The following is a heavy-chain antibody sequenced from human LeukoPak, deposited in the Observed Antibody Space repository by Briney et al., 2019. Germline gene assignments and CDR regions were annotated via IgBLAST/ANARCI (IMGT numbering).Heavy chain of an antibody. V-gene: IGHV3-20*04. D-gene: IGHD3-10*01. CDR1: GFTFDDYG. Sequence: GGSLRLSCAASGFTFDDYGMSWVRQARGKGLEWVSGINWNGGSTGYADSVKGRFTISRDNAKNSLYLQMNSLRAEDTALYYCARRRYYYGSGSYYYFDYWGQGTLVTVSS. CDR3: ARRRYYYGSGSYYYFDY. J-gene: IGHJ4*02. CDR2: INWNGGST.